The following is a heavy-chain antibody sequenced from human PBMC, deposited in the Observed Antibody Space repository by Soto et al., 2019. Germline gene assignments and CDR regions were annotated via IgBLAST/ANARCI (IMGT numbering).Heavy chain of an antibody. CDR1: GYSFTSYG. CDR3: ARYLPVALLDY. CDR2: ISAYNGNT. J-gene: IGHJ4*02. D-gene: IGHD6-19*01. V-gene: IGHV1-18*01. Sequence: QVQLVQSGAEVKKPGASVKVSCKASGYSFTSYGISWVRQAPGQGLEWMGWISAYNGNTKYAQKLQGRVTMTTDTSTSTAYMALRSLRSSYPAVYYCARYLPVALLDYWRQGTLLTLSS.